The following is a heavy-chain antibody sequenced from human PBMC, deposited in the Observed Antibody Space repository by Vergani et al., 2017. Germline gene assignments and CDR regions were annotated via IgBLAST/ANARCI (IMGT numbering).Heavy chain of an antibody. CDR1: GYTFTSYA. V-gene: IGHV1-3*01. Sequence: QVQLVQSGAEVKKPGASVKVSCKASGYTFTSYAMHWVRQAPRQRLEWMGWINAGNGNTKYSQKFQGRVTITRDTSASTAYMELSSLRSEDTAVYYCARDIGLGIPNWYFDLWGRGTLVTVSS. J-gene: IGHJ2*01. CDR2: INAGNGNT. CDR3: ARDIGLGIPNWYFDL. D-gene: IGHD7-27*01.